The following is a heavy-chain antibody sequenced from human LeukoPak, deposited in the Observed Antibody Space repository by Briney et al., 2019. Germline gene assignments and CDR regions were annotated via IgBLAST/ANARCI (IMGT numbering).Heavy chain of an antibody. J-gene: IGHJ4*02. CDR3: ASRAASVTLGY. CDR2: MNPSSGVT. D-gene: IGHD2-15*01. V-gene: IGHV1-2*06. Sequence: ASVKVSCTASGYTFTGYYMHWVRQAPGQGLEWMGRMNPSSGVTNYAQKFQGRVTMTRDTSINTAYLDLSALKSDDTAVYYCASRAASVTLGYWGQGTLVTVSS. CDR1: GYTFTGYY.